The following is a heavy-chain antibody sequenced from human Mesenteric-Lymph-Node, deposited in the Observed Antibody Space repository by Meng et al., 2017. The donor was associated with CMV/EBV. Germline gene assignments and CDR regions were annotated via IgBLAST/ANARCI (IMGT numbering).Heavy chain of an antibody. CDR3: ARAQVAGLSYNHYGMDV. V-gene: IGHV3-9*01. Sequence: GGSLRLSCAASGFTFDDYAMHWVRQAPGKGLEWVSGISWNSGSIGYADSVKGRFTISRDNAKNSLYLQMNSLRAEDTALYYCARAQVAGLSYNHYGMDVWGQGTTVTVSS. CDR2: ISWNSGSI. J-gene: IGHJ6*02. D-gene: IGHD6-19*01. CDR1: GFTFDDYA.